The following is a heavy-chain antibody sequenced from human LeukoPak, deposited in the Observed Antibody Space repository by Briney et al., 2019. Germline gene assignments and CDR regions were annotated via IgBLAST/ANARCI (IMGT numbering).Heavy chain of an antibody. J-gene: IGHJ6*04. CDR2: MNPNSGNT. Sequence: ASVKVSCKVSGYTLTELSMHWVRQAPGKGLEWMGWMNPNSGNTGYAQKYQGRVTMTRNTSISTAYMELSSLRSEDTAVYYCATYELGDYSNQKTTFMVPMDVWGKGTTVTVSS. D-gene: IGHD4-11*01. CDR3: ATYELGDYSNQKTTFMVPMDV. CDR1: GYTLTELS. V-gene: IGHV1-8*01.